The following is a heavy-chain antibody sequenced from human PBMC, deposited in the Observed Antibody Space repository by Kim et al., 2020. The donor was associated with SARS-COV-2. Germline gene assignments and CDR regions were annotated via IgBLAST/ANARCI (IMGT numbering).Heavy chain of an antibody. J-gene: IGHJ4*02. V-gene: IGHV1-18*01. Sequence: TKYVQKVQGRVIMTTDTSTNTAYMELWSLRSDDTAMYYCARGAYGDVSFDYWGQGTLVTVSS. CDR2: T. D-gene: IGHD4-17*01. CDR3: ARGAYGDVSFDY.